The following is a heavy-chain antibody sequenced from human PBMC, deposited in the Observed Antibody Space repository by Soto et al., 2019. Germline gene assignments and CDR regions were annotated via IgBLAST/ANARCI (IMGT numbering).Heavy chain of an antibody. D-gene: IGHD6-19*01. CDR1: GGTFSSYA. V-gene: IGHV1-69*06. J-gene: IGHJ4*02. CDR3: LLAKRGWYDY. CDR2: MIPIFGTA. Sequence: GASVKVSCKASGGTFSSYAISWVRQAPGQGLEWMGGMIPIFGTANYAQKFQGRVTITADKSTSTAYMELSSLRSEDTAVYYCLLAKRGWYDYWGQGTLVTVSS.